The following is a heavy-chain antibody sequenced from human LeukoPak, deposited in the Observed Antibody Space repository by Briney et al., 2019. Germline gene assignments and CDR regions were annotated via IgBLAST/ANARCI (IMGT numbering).Heavy chain of an antibody. CDR3: ARDGYNWGYFDY. V-gene: IGHV4-34*01. D-gene: IGHD5-24*01. J-gene: IGHJ4*02. CDR2: INHSGST. CDR1: GGSFSGYY. Sequence: KPSETLSLTCAAYGGSFSGYYWSWIRQPPGKGLEWIGEINHSGSTNYNPSLKSRVTISVDTSKNQFSLKLSSVTAADTAVYYCARDGYNWGYFDYWGQGTLVTVSS.